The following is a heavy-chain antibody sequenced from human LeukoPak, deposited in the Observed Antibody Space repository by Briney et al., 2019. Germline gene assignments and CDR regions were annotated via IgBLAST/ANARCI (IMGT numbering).Heavy chain of an antibody. V-gene: IGHV4-59*11. CDR2: IYDSGIT. J-gene: IGHJ5*02. CDR1: GVSINSLY. D-gene: IGHD3-22*01. CDR3: ARAYSSASWFDP. Sequence: PSETLSLTCSVSGVSINSLYFIWIRQSPGKGLEWIGYIYDSGITKYNPSLKSRVTISVDPSKNQFSLRLKSVTAADPAVYFCARAYSSASWFDPWGQGTLVTVSS.